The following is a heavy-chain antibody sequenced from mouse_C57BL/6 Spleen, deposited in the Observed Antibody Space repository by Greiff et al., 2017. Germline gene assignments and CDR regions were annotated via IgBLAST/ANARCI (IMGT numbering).Heavy chain of an antibody. D-gene: IGHD1-1*01. CDR1: GFNIKNTY. CDR3: ARHGSSSLYYFDY. V-gene: IGHV14-3*01. J-gene: IGHJ2*01. CDR2: IDPANGNT. Sequence: VHVKQSVAELVRPGASVKLSCTASGFNIKNTYMHWVKQRPEQGLEWIGRIDPANGNTKYAPKFQGKDTITADTSSNTAYLQLSSLTSEDTAIXYCARHGSSSLYYFDYWGQGTTLTVSS.